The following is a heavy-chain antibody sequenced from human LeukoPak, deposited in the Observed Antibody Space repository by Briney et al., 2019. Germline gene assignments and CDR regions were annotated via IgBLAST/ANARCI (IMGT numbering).Heavy chain of an antibody. V-gene: IGHV4-31*03. CDR3: ARLVVVPAANPSHYYGMDV. CDR1: GGSISSGGYY. J-gene: IGHJ6*02. D-gene: IGHD2-2*01. CDR2: IYYSGST. Sequence: SQTLSLTCTVSGGSISSGGYYWSWIRQHPGKGLEWIGYIYYSGSTYYNPSLKSRVTISVDTSKNQFSLKLSSVTAADTAVYYCARLVVVPAANPSHYYGMDVWGQGTTVTVSS.